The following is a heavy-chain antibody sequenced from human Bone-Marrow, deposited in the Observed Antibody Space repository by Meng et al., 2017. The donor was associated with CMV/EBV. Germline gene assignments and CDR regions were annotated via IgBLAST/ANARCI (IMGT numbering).Heavy chain of an antibody. D-gene: IGHD6-6*01. V-gene: IGHV3-30*02. CDR3: ARVYMSTSYSSSSDAFDI. J-gene: IGHJ3*02. Sequence: GESLKISCAASGFTFSSYGMHWVRQAPGKGLEWVAFIRYDGSNKYYADSVKGRFTISRDNSKNTLYLQMNSLRAEDTAVYYCARVYMSTSYSSSSDAFDIWGQGTMVTVSS. CDR2: IRYDGSNK. CDR1: GFTFSSYG.